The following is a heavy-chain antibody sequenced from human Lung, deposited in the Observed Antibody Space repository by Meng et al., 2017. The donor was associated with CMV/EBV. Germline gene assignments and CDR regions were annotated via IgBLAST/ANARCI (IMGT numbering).Heavy chain of an antibody. Sequence: SCAASGLTVSNNYMTWVRQAPGKGLECVSVIFSGGSTYYVDSVKGRFTISRDASKNTLYLQMNNLRAEDTAVYYCARPGSYGGTPYYFEYGGQGTXVTVSS. V-gene: IGHV3-53*05. J-gene: IGHJ4*02. CDR3: ARPGSYGGTPYYFEY. D-gene: IGHD4-23*01. CDR1: GLTVSNNY. CDR2: IFSGGST.